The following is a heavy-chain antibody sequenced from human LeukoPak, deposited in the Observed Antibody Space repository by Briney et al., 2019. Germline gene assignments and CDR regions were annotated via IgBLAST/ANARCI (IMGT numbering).Heavy chain of an antibody. CDR3: ARPHTLDRTTKYYLDH. V-gene: IGHV5-51*01. D-gene: IGHD1-14*01. CDR1: GYSFTTYW. CDR2: IYPGDSDT. Sequence: GESLKISCKASGYSFTTYWIGWVRQMPAKGLEWMGIIYPGDSDTRYSPSFQGQVTISADKSINTAYLQWSSLKASDTAIYYCARPHTLDRTTKYYLDHWGQGTLVTVSS. J-gene: IGHJ4*02.